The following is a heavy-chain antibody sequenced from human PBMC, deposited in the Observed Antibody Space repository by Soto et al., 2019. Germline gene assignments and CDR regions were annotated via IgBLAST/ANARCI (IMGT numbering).Heavy chain of an antibody. V-gene: IGHV1-18*01. Sequence: QVHLVQSGAEVKKPGASVKVSCKGSGYGFTTYGITWVRQAPGQGLEWMAWISAHNGNTNYAQNLQGRVSVNRDTSTSTAYMELRSLRSDDTAVYYCARGRYGDYWGHGALVTVSS. CDR2: ISAHNGNT. CDR1: GYGFTTYG. J-gene: IGHJ4*01. D-gene: IGHD1-1*01. CDR3: ARGRYGDY.